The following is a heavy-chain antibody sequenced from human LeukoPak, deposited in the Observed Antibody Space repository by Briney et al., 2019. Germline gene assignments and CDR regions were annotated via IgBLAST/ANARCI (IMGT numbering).Heavy chain of an antibody. V-gene: IGHV4-31*03. J-gene: IGHJ6*04. CDR1: GGSISSGGYY. CDR2: IYYSGST. Sequence: SQTLSLTCTVSGGSISSGGYYWSWIRQHPGKGLEWIGYIYYSGSTYYNPSLKSRVTISVDTSKNQFSLKLSSVTAADTAVYYCARDRAPYGDEYYYYGMDVWGKGTTVTVSS. D-gene: IGHD4-17*01. CDR3: ARDRAPYGDEYYYYGMDV.